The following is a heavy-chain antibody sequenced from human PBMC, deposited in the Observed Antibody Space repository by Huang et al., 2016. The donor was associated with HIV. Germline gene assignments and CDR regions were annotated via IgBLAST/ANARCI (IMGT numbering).Heavy chain of an antibody. Sequence: QVQLVQSGAEVKKPGASVKVSCKDSGYTFTRVDIHWVRQANGQGLEWMGWMNPKSANTNDAQKFQGRVNSTRSTSISTAYRELSSLRSEDTAVYYCARGLRYGDYERGYYYYYMDVWGKGTTVTVSS. CDR3: ARGLRYGDYERGYYYYYMDV. D-gene: IGHD4-17*01. CDR2: MNPKSANT. CDR1: GYTFTRVD. J-gene: IGHJ6*03. V-gene: IGHV1-8*03.